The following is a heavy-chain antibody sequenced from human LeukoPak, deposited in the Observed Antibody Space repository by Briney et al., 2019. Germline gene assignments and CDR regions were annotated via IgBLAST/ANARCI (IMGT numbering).Heavy chain of an antibody. CDR2: IKSKTDGGTT. CDR1: GFTFTNAW. Sequence: GGSLRLSCVASGFTFTNAWMSWVRQAPGKGLEWVGHIKSKTDGGTTDYAAPVKGRFIISRDDSKHTLYLQMNSLKTDDTAVYYCTKYDTSVNFDYCCQGTLVTVSS. D-gene: IGHD3-22*01. J-gene: IGHJ4*02. CDR3: TKYDTSVNFDY. V-gene: IGHV3-15*01.